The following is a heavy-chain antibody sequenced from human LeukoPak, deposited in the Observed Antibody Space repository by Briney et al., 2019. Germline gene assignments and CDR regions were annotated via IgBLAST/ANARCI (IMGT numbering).Heavy chain of an antibody. Sequence: GGSLRLSCAASGFTFTNFAMNWVRQAPGKGLEWVSGISGSGGNTHYADSMRGRVPISRDNSRKTVYLEMNSLRAEDTAAYYGAKGAVSGKVFAGYFDSWGQGLLVTVSS. J-gene: IGHJ4*02. V-gene: IGHV3-23*01. CDR1: GFTFTNFA. CDR2: ISGSGGNT. CDR3: AKGAVSGKVFAGYFDS. D-gene: IGHD1-26*01.